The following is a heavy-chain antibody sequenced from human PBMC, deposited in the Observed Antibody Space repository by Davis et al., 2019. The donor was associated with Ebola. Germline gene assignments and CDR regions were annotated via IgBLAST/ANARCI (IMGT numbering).Heavy chain of an antibody. CDR3: ARGAAAGTIALSY. Sequence: WGSLCLSCAASGITFSRSSMNWVRLAPCKGLEWVSTISSSSSYIYYADSVKGRFTISSDNAKNSLYLQMNSLRAEDTAVYYCARGAAAGTIALSYWCQGTPVTVSS. V-gene: IGHV3-21*01. CDR1: GITFSRSS. J-gene: IGHJ4*02. D-gene: IGHD6-13*01. CDR2: ISSSSSYI.